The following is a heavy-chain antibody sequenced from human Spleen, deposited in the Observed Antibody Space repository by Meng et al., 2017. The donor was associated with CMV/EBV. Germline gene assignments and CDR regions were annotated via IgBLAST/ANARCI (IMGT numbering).Heavy chain of an antibody. CDR3: ARDQASGIRGAIIPKYYFEN. D-gene: IGHD3-10*01. Sequence: RSYSMNWVRQAQGKGLEWVSSISRRSSEIHYADSVKGRFTTSRDNAKNSLYLQMNSLRAEDTAVYYCARDQASGIRGAIIPKYYFENWGRGTLVTVSS. V-gene: IGHV3-21*01. J-gene: IGHJ4*02. CDR2: ISRRSSEI. CDR1: RSYS.